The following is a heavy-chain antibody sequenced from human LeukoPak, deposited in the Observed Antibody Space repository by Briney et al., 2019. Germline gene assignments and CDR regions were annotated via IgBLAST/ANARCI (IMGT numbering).Heavy chain of an antibody. D-gene: IGHD6-13*01. CDR3: ARGKQQLPNWFDP. V-gene: IGHV4-59*01. Sequence: SETLSLTCTVSSGSISSYYWSWIRQPPGKGPEWIGYIYYSGSTNYNPSLKSRVTISVDTSKNRFSLKLSSVTAADTAVYYCARGKQQLPNWFDPWGQGTLVTVSS. CDR2: IYYSGST. J-gene: IGHJ5*02. CDR1: SGSISSYY.